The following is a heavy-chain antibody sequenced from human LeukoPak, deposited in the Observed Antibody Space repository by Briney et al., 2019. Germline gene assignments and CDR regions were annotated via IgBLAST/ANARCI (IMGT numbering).Heavy chain of an antibody. J-gene: IGHJ4*02. CDR3: ARGTYYYGSGSYYNRNAQLDY. D-gene: IGHD3-10*01. CDR2: IYYSGST. V-gene: IGHV4-59*01. Sequence: SETLSLTWTVSGGSISSYYWSWIRQPPRKGLEWIGYIYYSGSTNYNPSLKSRVTISVDTSKNQFSLKLSSVTAADTAVYYCARGTYYYGSGSYYNRNAQLDYWGQGTLVTVSS. CDR1: GGSISSYY.